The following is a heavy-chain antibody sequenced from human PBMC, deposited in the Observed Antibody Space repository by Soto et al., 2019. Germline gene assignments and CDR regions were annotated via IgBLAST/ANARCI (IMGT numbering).Heavy chain of an antibody. Sequence: WETLYLTCTVSGGSVSSGTYYWSWIRQPPGKGLEWIGYIYYSGSTNYNPSLKSRVTISVDTSKNQFSLKLSSVTAADTAVYSCARVSSWEGSRAALGWFDPWGQGTLVTVSS. D-gene: IGHD1-26*01. V-gene: IGHV4-61*01. CDR1: GGSVSSGTYY. CDR2: IYYSGST. J-gene: IGHJ5*02. CDR3: ARVSSWEGSRAALGWFDP.